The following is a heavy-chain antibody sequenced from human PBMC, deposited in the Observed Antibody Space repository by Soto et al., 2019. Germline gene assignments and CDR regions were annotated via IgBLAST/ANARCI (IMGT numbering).Heavy chain of an antibody. D-gene: IGHD3-22*01. Sequence: EVQVEESGGGLVKPGGSLRVSCAASVFTFSSYTMNWVRQAPGKGLEWVTSISRSSSYIYYADSVKGRFTISRDNAKNSLDLQMNSLRAEDTAIYYCARERKYYETRGAREEFDIWGHGTMVTVSS. CDR3: ARERKYYETRGAREEFDI. CDR2: ISRSSSYI. CDR1: VFTFSSYT. V-gene: IGHV3-21*01. J-gene: IGHJ3*02.